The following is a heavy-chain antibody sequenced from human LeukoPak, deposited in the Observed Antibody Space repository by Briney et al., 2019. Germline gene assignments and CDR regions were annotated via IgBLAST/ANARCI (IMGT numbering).Heavy chain of an antibody. D-gene: IGHD2-15*01. Sequence: ASVKVSCKASGYTFTSYGVSWVRQAPGQGLEWMGWISAYNDNTNYAQKLQGRVTMTTDTSTSTAYMELRSLRSDDTAVYYCARDGRGYCSGGSCLRGYYYYGMDVWGQGTTVTVSS. CDR1: GYTFTSYG. CDR2: ISAYNDNT. V-gene: IGHV1-18*01. J-gene: IGHJ6*02. CDR3: ARDGRGYCSGGSCLRGYYYYGMDV.